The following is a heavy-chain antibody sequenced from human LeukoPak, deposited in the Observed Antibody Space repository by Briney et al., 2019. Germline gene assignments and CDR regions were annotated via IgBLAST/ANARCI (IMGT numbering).Heavy chain of an antibody. CDR2: INHSGST. CDR1: GGSFSGYY. V-gene: IGHV4-34*01. CDR3: AGSFTYYYDSSGSPSY. J-gene: IGHJ4*02. Sequence: SETLSLTCAVYGGSFSGYYWSWIRQPPGKGLEWIGEINHSGSTNYNPSLKSRVTISVDTSKNQFSLKLSSVTAADTAVYYCAGSFTYYYDSSGSPSYWGQGTLVTVS. D-gene: IGHD3-22*01.